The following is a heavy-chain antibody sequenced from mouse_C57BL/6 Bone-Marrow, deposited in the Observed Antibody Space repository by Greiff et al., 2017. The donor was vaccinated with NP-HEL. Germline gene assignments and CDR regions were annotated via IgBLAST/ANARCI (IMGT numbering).Heavy chain of an antibody. Sequence: EVKLVESGGGLVQPGGSLKLSCAASGFTFSDYYMYWVRQTPEKRLEWVAYISNGGGSTYYPDTVKGRFTISRDNAKNTLYLQMSRLKSEDTAMYYCARHGSHLRLFAYWGQGTLVTVSA. CDR3: ARHGSHLRLFAY. CDR1: GFTFSDYY. V-gene: IGHV5-12*01. CDR2: ISNGGGST. J-gene: IGHJ3*01.